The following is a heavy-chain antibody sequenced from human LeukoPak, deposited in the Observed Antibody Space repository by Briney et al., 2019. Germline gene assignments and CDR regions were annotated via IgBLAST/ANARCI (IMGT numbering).Heavy chain of an antibody. V-gene: IGHV4-39*01. J-gene: IGHJ4*02. D-gene: IGHD1-26*01. CDR3: ARRSGSGRAFDY. Sequence: PSETLSLTCSVSGPSISGGTYYWGWIRQPTGKGLEWSGSIYYTGCIYDNPCLKSRFTISVDTSTTKFSLKLRSVTAAATAVYYCARRSGSGRAFDYWGQGTLVTVSS. CDR1: GPSISGGTYY. CDR2: IYYTGCI.